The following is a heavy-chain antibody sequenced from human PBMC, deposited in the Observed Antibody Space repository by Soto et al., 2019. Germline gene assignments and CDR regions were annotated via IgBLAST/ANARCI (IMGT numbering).Heavy chain of an antibody. CDR3: AKDFVGVRFLEWSSYYDYYGMDV. V-gene: IGHV3-23*01. D-gene: IGHD3-3*01. CDR2: ISGSGGST. CDR1: GFTFSRYA. Sequence: GWSLRLSCAASGFTFSRYAMSWVRQAPGKVLEWGSAISGSGGSTYYADSVKGRFTISRDNSKNTLYLQMNSLRAEDTSVYYCAKDFVGVRFLEWSSYYDYYGMDVWGQGTTVTVSS. J-gene: IGHJ6*02.